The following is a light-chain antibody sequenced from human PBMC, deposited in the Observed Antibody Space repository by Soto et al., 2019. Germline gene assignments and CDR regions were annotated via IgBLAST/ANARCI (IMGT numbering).Light chain of an antibody. J-gene: IGKJ1*01. CDR3: QQYYNFWT. CDR1: QSIGSS. Sequence: DIQMTQSPSTLSASVGDTVTITCRASQSIGSSLAWYQQKPGEAPNLLIYKASNLESGVPPRFSGSESETEFTLTISSVQPDDFATYYCQQYYNFWTFGQGTKVEIK. V-gene: IGKV1-5*03. CDR2: KAS.